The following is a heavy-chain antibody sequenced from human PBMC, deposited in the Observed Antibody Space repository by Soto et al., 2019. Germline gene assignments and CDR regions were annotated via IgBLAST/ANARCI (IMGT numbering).Heavy chain of an antibody. Sequence: VGSLRLSGAASGFTFSTYGFNWVRQARGKGLEWVAVIWYDGNTKYYADSVKGRFTISRDNSKNTLYLQMNSLTAEDTAVYYCARPLVAPVAGPYYYGMDVWGQGTTVTVSS. J-gene: IGHJ6*02. CDR1: GFTFSTYG. CDR3: ARPLVAPVAGPYYYGMDV. CDR2: IWYDGNTK. V-gene: IGHV3-33*01. D-gene: IGHD6-19*01.